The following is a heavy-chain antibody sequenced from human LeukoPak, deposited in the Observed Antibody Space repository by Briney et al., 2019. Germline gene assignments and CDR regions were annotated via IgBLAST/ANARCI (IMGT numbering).Heavy chain of an antibody. D-gene: IGHD3-3*01. V-gene: IGHV1-24*01. CDR2: FDPESGER. Sequence: GASVKVSCKVSGFAFTEMSIHWVRQTPRKGLEWMGGFDPESGERVYAQSFRGRVTLSEDTSTDTAYMELSSLTSEDTAVYYCADFGVVIHWFDPWGQGTLVTVSS. CDR1: GFAFTEMS. CDR3: ADFGVVIHWFDP. J-gene: IGHJ5*02.